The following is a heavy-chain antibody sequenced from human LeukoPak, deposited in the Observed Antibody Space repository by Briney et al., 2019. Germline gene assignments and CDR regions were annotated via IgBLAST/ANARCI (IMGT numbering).Heavy chain of an antibody. CDR1: EFTFSTYA. V-gene: IGHV3-30*04. CDR2: ISYDGNKK. D-gene: IGHD4-17*01. J-gene: IGHJ4*02. CDR3: ARAPTVNVDY. Sequence: PGGSLRLSCAASEFTFSTYAMHWVRQAPGKGLEWVAFISYDGNKKDYADSVKGRFTISRDNAKNSLYLQMNSLRAEDTAVYYCARAPTVNVDYWGQGTLVTVSS.